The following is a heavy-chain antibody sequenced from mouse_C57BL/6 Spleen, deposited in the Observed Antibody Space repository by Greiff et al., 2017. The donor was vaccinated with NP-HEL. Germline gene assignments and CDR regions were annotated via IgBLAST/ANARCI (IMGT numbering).Heavy chain of an antibody. D-gene: IGHD1-1*01. J-gene: IGHJ2*01. CDR3: ARARNLLPNY. V-gene: IGHV1-26*01. Sequence: VQLQQSGPELVKPGASVKISCKASGYTFTDYYMNWVKQSHGKSLEWIGDINPNNGGTSYNQKFKGKATLTVDKSSSTAYMELRSLTSEDSAVYYCARARNLLPNYWGQGTTLTVSS. CDR2: INPNNGGT. CDR1: GYTFTDYY.